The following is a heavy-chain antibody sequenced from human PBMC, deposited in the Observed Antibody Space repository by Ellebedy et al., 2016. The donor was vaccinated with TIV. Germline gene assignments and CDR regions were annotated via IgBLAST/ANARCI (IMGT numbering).Heavy chain of an antibody. Sequence: AASVKVSCKVSGYTLSEFSMHWVRQAPGKELEGMGGFDPEDGKNVYAQTFSGRVTMTEDTSTDTAYMELSSLTSEDTAVYYCATDLNSCITLVRALLYWGQGTLVTVSS. CDR3: ATDLNSCITLVRALLY. J-gene: IGHJ4*02. CDR1: GYTLSEFS. CDR2: FDPEDGKN. D-gene: IGHD3-10*01. V-gene: IGHV1-24*01.